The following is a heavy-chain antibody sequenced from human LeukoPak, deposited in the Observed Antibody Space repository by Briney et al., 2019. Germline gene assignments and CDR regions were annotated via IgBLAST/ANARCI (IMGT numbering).Heavy chain of an antibody. CDR3: ARDGGPFDY. CDR1: GFSFSRYW. V-gene: IGHV3-7*01. J-gene: IGHJ4*02. CDR2: INQDGSEK. Sequence: GGSLRLSCAASGFSFSRYWMSWVRLAPGKGLEWVANINQDGSEKYYVDSVKGRFTISRDNAKKSLYLQMNSLRAKDTAVYYCARDGGPFDYWGQGTLVTVSS. D-gene: IGHD3-16*01.